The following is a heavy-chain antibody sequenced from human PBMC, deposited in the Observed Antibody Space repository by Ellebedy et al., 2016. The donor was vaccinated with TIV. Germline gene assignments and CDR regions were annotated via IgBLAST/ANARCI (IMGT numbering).Heavy chain of an antibody. CDR1: GFTFSSYA. V-gene: IGHV3-30-3*01. CDR2: ISYDGSNK. D-gene: IGHD3-22*01. CDR3: ARGRYDSSGYYQDY. J-gene: IGHJ4*02. Sequence: GESLKISCAASGFTFSSYAMHWVRQAPGKGLEWVAVISYDGSNKYYADSVKGRFTISRDNSKNTLYLQMNSLRAEDTAVYYCARGRYDSSGYYQDYWGQGTLVTVSS.